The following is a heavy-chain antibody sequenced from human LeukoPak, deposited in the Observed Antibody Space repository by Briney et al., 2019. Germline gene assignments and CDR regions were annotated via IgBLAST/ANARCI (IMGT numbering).Heavy chain of an antibody. Sequence: ASVKVSCKASGYSFTNYAMNWVRQAPGQGLEWMGRINTNTGNPTYAQGFIGRFVFSLDTSVSTAYLQISSLKAEDTAVYYCARDPSGSYINWFDSWGQGILVTVSS. CDR3: ARDPSGSYINWFDS. CDR2: INTNTGNP. D-gene: IGHD1-26*01. CDR1: GYSFTNYA. J-gene: IGHJ5*01. V-gene: IGHV7-4-1*02.